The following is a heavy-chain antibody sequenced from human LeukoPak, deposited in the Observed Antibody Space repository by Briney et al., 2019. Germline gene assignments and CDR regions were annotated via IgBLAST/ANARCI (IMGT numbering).Heavy chain of an antibody. CDR3: AREPRIVGANDY. Sequence: SETLSLTCTVSGGSISTYYWNWIRQPPGKGLEWIGYIYHSGSTNYNPSLKSRVTISVDTSKNQFSLKLSSVTAADTAVYYCAREPRIVGANDYWGQGTLVTVSS. D-gene: IGHD1-26*01. CDR2: IYHSGST. CDR1: GGSISTYY. J-gene: IGHJ4*02. V-gene: IGHV4-4*08.